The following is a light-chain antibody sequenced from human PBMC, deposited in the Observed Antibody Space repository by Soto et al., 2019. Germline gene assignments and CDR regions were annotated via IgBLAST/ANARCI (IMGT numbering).Light chain of an antibody. J-gene: IGLJ2*01. V-gene: IGLV1-44*01. CDR1: SSNIGSNY. Sequence: QSVLTQPPSASGTPGQRVTISCSGSSSNIGSNYVYWYQHLPGTAPKLLIQNNSERPSGVPDRFSGSKSGTSASLAISGLQSEDEGDYYCATWDDSLDGPVFGGGTKLTVL. CDR3: ATWDDSLDGPV. CDR2: NNS.